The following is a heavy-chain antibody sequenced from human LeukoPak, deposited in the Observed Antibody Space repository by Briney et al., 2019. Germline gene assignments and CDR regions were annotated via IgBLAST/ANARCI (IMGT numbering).Heavy chain of an antibody. V-gene: IGHV3-11*06. Sequence: PGGSLRLSCAASGFTFSDYYMSWIRQAPGKGLEWVSYISSSSSYTNYADSVKDRFTISRDNAKNTLYLQMNSLRAEDTAVFYCARTGIAARPTVWFDPWGQGTLVTVSS. CDR2: ISSSSSYT. CDR3: ARTGIAARPTVWFDP. CDR1: GFTFSDYY. D-gene: IGHD6-6*01. J-gene: IGHJ5*02.